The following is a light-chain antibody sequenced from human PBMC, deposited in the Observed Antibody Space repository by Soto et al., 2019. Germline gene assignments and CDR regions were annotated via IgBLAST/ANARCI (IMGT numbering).Light chain of an antibody. J-gene: IGLJ1*01. CDR2: EVS. Sequence: QSALTQPPSASGSPGQSVTISCTGTSSDGGGYNYVSWYQQHPGKAPKVMIHEVSKRPSGVPDRFSGSKSGNTASLTVSGLQAEDEADYYCSSYAGSNNYVFGTGTKVTVL. V-gene: IGLV2-8*01. CDR1: SSDGGGYNY. CDR3: SSYAGSNNYV.